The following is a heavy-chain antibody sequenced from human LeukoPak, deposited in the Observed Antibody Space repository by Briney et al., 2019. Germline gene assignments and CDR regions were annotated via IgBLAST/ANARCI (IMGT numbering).Heavy chain of an antibody. D-gene: IGHD3-10*01. CDR3: AKDLMRDRWFGES. J-gene: IGHJ5*02. Sequence: GGSLRLSCAASGSTFTYYGMHWVRQGPGKGLEWVAFIRYEGNEKFYADSVKGRFTISRDNSKNTLYLEMNSLRAEDTAVYYCAKDLMRDRWFGESWGQGTLVTVSS. CDR1: GSTFTYYG. CDR2: IRYEGNEK. V-gene: IGHV3-30*02.